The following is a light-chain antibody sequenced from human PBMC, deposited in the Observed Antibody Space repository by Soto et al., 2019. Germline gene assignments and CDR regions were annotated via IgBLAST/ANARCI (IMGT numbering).Light chain of an antibody. CDR2: RVS. CDR1: QSLVYREGNTY. V-gene: IGKV2-30*01. CDR3: MQGSHWPPT. J-gene: IGKJ1*01. Sequence: VMTQSPLPLPVTPGEPASISCRSSQSLVYREGNTYLNWFQQRPGQSPRRLSYRVSNRDSGVPDRFSGSGAGTDFTLKISRVEAEDVRVYYCMQGSHWPPTFGQGTKVDIK.